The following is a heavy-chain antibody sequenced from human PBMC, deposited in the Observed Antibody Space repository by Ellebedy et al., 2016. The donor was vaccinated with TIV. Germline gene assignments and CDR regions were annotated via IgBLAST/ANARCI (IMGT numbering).Heavy chain of an antibody. J-gene: IGHJ6*02. CDR2: IIPIFGTA. CDR1: GGTFSSYA. CDR3: ARDRVPAAPRSYYGMDV. Sequence: SVKVSXXASGGTFSSYAISWVRQAPGQGLEWMGGIIPIFGTANYAQKFQGRVTITADKSTSTAYMELRSLRSDDTAVYYCARDRVPAAPRSYYGMDVWGQGTTVTVSS. V-gene: IGHV1-69*06. D-gene: IGHD2-2*01.